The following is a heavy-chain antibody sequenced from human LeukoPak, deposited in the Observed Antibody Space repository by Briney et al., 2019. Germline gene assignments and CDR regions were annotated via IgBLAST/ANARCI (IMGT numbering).Heavy chain of an antibody. V-gene: IGHV3-21*01. CDR1: GFTFSSYS. Sequence: GGSLRLSCAASGFTFSSYSMNWVRQAPGKGLEWVSSISSSSSYIYYADSVKGRFTISRDNAKYSLYLQMNSLRAEDTAVYYCARDQDVVVVAATTGGWFDPWGQGTLVTVSS. D-gene: IGHD2-15*01. CDR3: ARDQDVVVVAATTGGWFDP. CDR2: ISSSSSYI. J-gene: IGHJ5*02.